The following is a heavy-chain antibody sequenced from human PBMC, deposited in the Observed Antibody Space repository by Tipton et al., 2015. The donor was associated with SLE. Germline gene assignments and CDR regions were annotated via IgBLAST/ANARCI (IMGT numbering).Heavy chain of an antibody. Sequence: TLSLTCAVYGGSFSGYYWSWIRQPPGKGLEWIGEINHSGSTNYIPSLKSRVTISVDTSKNQFSLKLSSVTAADTAVYYCARSSGRGYSYGIGYWGQGTLVTVSS. V-gene: IGHV4-34*01. CDR3: ARSSGRGYSYGIGY. CDR1: GGSFSGYY. D-gene: IGHD5-18*01. CDR2: INHSGST. J-gene: IGHJ4*02.